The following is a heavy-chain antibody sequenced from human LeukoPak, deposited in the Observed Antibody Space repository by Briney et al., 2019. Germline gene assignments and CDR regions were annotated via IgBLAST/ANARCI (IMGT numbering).Heavy chain of an antibody. V-gene: IGHV1-8*01. Sequence: VASVKDSCKASGYTFSSYDINWVRQATGQGLEWMGWMNPKSGNTGYAQKFQGRVTMTRNTTISTAYIELSSLRSEDTAVYYCAREGPDYSNYDLDYWGQGTLVTVSS. CDR3: AREGPDYSNYDLDY. D-gene: IGHD4-11*01. CDR2: MNPKSGNT. J-gene: IGHJ4*02. CDR1: GYTFSSYD.